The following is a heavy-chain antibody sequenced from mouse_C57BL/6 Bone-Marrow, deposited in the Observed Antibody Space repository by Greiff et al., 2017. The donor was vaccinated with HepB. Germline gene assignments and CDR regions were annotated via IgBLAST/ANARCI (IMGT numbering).Heavy chain of an antibody. D-gene: IGHD2-5*01. J-gene: IGHJ2*01. V-gene: IGHV14-3*01. CDR2: IGPANGNT. CDR3: PYYSNTGGDFDT. CDR1: GFNIKNTY. Sequence: VQLQQSVAELVRPGASVKLSCTASGFNIKNTYMHWVKQRPEQGLEWIGRIGPANGNTKYAPKFQGKATITADTSSNTAYLQLSSLTSEDTAIYNCPYYSNTGGDFDTWGQGTTLPVSS.